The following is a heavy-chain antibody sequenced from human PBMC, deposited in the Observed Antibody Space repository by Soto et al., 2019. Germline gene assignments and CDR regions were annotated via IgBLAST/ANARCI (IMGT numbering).Heavy chain of an antibody. CDR2: AYYSGAT. D-gene: IGHD2-8*01. Sequence: QVQLRESGPGVVKASETLSLTCSVSGASISRYYWSWIRQSPGKGLEWIGYAYYSGATGYNPSLKSRVTIAIARSKNQVSVKLAFVTAADTAGYYCARDRSTYGGGGTGEVKENWFDPWGQGALVTVSS. J-gene: IGHJ5*02. CDR1: GASISRYY. V-gene: IGHV4-59*01. CDR3: ARDRSTYGGGGTGEVKENWFDP.